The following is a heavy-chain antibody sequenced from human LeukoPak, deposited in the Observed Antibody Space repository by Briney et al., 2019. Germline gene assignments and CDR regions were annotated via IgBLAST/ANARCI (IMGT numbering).Heavy chain of an antibody. V-gene: IGHV1-46*01. D-gene: IGHD3-22*01. CDR1: GYTFTSYY. CDR3: AIPYDSSGYYDFGY. Sequence: ASVKVSCKASGYTFTSYYMHWVRQAPGQGLEWMGIINPSGGSTSYAQKFQGRVTVTRDTSISTAYMELSRLRSDDTAVYYCAIPYDSSGYYDFGYWGQGTLVTVSS. CDR2: INPSGGST. J-gene: IGHJ4*02.